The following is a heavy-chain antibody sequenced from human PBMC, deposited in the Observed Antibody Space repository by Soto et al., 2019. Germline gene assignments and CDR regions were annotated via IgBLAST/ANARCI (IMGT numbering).Heavy chain of an antibody. CDR2: IYSGGST. V-gene: IGHV3-53*02. CDR3: ARDMGAYCSGGSCYSGYFDY. Sequence: EVQLVETGGGLIQPGGSLRLSCAASGFTVSSNYMSWVRQAPGKGREWVSVIYSGGSTYYADSVKGRFTISRDNSKNTLYLQMNSLRAEDTAVYYCARDMGAYCSGGSCYSGYFDYWGQGTLVTVSS. CDR1: GFTVSSNY. J-gene: IGHJ4*02. D-gene: IGHD2-15*01.